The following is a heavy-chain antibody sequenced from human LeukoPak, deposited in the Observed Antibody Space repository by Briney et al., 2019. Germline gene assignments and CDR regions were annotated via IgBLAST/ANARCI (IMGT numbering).Heavy chain of an antibody. CDR1: GGTFNSYA. CDR3: ARDWGTWNYGMDV. D-gene: IGHD3-16*01. CDR2: IIPIFGTA. J-gene: IGHJ6*02. V-gene: IGHV1-69*01. Sequence: SVKVSCKASGGTFNSYAISWVRQAPGQGLEWMGGIIPIFGTANYAQKFQGRVTITADESTSTAYMELSSLRSEDTAVYYCARDWGTWNYGMDVWGQGTTVTVSS.